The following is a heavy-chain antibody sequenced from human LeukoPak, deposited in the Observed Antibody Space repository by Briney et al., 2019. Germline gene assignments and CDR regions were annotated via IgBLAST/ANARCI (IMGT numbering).Heavy chain of an antibody. CDR2: IGTAGDT. Sequence: GGSLRLSCAASGFTFSSYDMHWVRQATGKGLEWVSAIGTAGDTYYPGSVKGRFTISRENAKNSLYLQMNSLRAGDTAVYYCARSKYYYGSGSYYPLFDCWGQGTLVTVSS. CDR1: GFTFSSYD. D-gene: IGHD3-10*01. CDR3: ARSKYYYGSGSYYPLFDC. J-gene: IGHJ4*02. V-gene: IGHV3-13*04.